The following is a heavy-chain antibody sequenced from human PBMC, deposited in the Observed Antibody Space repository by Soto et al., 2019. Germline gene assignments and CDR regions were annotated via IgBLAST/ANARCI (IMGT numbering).Heavy chain of an antibody. V-gene: IGHV1-18*04. D-gene: IGHD3-10*01. Sequence: VQSGDEVKKSGASVKVSCKASGYTFSNYGIGWVRQAPGQGLEWMGWISGYNGLTAYAQNVQGRVTMTIDTPTTTVFMEMTGLRSNDTAVYYCARDEGIRGFDSWGQGTLVTVSS. J-gene: IGHJ4*02. CDR3: ARDEGIRGFDS. CDR2: ISGYNGLT. CDR1: GYTFSNYG.